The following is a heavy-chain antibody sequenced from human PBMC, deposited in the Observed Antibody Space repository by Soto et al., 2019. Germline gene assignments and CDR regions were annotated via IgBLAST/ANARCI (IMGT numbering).Heavy chain of an antibody. Sequence: SETLSLTCTVSGGSISSYYWSWIRQPPGKGLEWIGYIYYSGSTNYNPSLKSRVTISVDTSKNQFSLKLSSVTAADTAVYYCARRYYDFWSGYYFDYWGQGTLVTVSS. CDR2: IYYSGST. CDR1: GGSISSYY. D-gene: IGHD3-3*01. J-gene: IGHJ4*02. CDR3: ARRYYDFWSGYYFDY. V-gene: IGHV4-59*08.